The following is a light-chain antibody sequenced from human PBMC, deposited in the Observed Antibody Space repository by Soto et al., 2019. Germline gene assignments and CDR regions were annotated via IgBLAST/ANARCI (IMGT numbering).Light chain of an antibody. V-gene: IGKV1-8*01. Sequence: AIRMTQSPSSLSASTGDRVTITCRASQGISSYLAWFQQKPGRPPKLLMFATSTLQSDVPSRFSGRGSGTDFTLTIGCLQSEDLATYYCQQYYTSPWTFGQGTKVEIK. CDR1: QGISSY. CDR2: ATS. CDR3: QQYYTSPWT. J-gene: IGKJ1*01.